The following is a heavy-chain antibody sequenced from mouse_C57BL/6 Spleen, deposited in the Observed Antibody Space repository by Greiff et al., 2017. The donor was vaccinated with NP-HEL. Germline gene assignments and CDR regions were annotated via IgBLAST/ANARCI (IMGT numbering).Heavy chain of an antibody. Sequence: VQLQQSGAELVRPGTSVKVSCKASGYAFTNYLIEWVKQRPGQGLEWIGVINPGSGGTNYNEKFKGKATLTADKSSSTAYMQLSSLTSEDSAVYVCARWDYDYVDYWGQGTTLTVSS. V-gene: IGHV1-54*01. J-gene: IGHJ2*01. CDR2: INPGSGGT. CDR1: GYAFTNYL. CDR3: ARWDYDYVDY. D-gene: IGHD2-4*01.